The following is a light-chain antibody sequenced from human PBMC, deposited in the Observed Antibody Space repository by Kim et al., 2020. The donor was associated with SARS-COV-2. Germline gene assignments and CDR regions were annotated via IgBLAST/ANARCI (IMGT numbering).Light chain of an antibody. CDR3: QSRDSSGDHVI. CDR2: GKN. CDR1: SIKRFY. J-gene: IGLJ2*01. V-gene: IGLV3-19*01. Sequence: LGQTVRSTCQGNSIKRFYATWYQQRPGQAPLLVIYGKNNRPSGIPDRFSGFNSGDTASLVITGAQAEDEAHYYCQSRDSSGDHVIFAGGTKVTVL.